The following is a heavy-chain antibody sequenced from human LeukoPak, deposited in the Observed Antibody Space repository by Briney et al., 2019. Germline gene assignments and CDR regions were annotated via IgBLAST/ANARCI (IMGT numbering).Heavy chain of an antibody. CDR2: ITSSSSSI. D-gene: IGHD4/OR15-4a*01. CDR3: ARDLAWGAY. V-gene: IGHV3-21*01. J-gene: IGHJ4*02. Sequence: PGGSLRLSCVASGFTFSIYTMSWARQAPGKGLEWVSSITSSSSSIYSADSVKGRLTISRDNAKNSLYLEMNSLRDEDTAVYYCARDLAWGAYWGQGTLVTVSS. CDR1: GFTFSIYT.